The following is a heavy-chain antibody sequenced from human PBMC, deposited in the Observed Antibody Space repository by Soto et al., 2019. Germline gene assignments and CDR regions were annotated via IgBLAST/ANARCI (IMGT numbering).Heavy chain of an antibody. CDR3: ARGRITMVRGVIITLDNWFDP. J-gene: IGHJ5*02. D-gene: IGHD3-10*01. V-gene: IGHV1-69*02. Sequence: ASVKVSCKASGGTFSSYTISWVRQAPGQGLEWMGRIIPILGIANYAQKFQGRVTITADKSTSTAYMELSSLRSEDTAVYYCARGRITMVRGVIITLDNWFDPWGQGTLVTVSS. CDR1: GGTFSSYT. CDR2: IIPILGIA.